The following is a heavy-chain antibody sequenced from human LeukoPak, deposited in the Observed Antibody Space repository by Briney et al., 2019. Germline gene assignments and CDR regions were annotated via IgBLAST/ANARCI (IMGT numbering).Heavy chain of an antibody. Sequence: ASVKVSCKASGYTFTSYDINWVRQATGQGLEWMGWMNPNSGNTGYAQKFQGRVTMTRNTSISTAYMELSSLRSEDTAVYYCARASTDYGILTLGLFDPWGQGTLVTVSS. J-gene: IGHJ5*02. CDR2: MNPNSGNT. D-gene: IGHD3-9*01. CDR3: ARASTDYGILTLGLFDP. V-gene: IGHV1-8*01. CDR1: GYTFTSYD.